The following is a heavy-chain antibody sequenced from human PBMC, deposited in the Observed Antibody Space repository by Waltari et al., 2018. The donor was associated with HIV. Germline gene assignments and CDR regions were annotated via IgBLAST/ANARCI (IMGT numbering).Heavy chain of an antibody. CDR1: GGSFSGYY. CDR3: ARGRESTRFFDY. J-gene: IGHJ4*02. Sequence: QVQLQQWGAGLLKPSETLSLTCAVYGGSFSGYYWSWIRQPPGKGLEWIGEINHSGRTNYNPSLKSRVTISVDTSKNQFSLKLSSVTAADTAVYYCARGRESTRFFDYWGQGTLVTVSS. CDR2: INHSGRT. V-gene: IGHV4-34*01.